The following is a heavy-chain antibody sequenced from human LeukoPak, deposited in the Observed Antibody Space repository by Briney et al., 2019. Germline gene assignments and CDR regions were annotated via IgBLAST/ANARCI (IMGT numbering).Heavy chain of an antibody. D-gene: IGHD1-26*01. CDR1: GFTFSSYS. J-gene: IGHJ4*02. CDR3: ARRRYSGSSQHFDY. V-gene: IGHV3-48*04. CDR2: ISSFSGTI. Sequence: GGSLRLSCAASGFTFSSYSMNWVRQAPGKGLEWISYISSFSGTIDYADSVKGRFTITRDNAKNSLYLQMNSLRAEDTAVYYCARRRYSGSSQHFDYWGQGTLVTVSS.